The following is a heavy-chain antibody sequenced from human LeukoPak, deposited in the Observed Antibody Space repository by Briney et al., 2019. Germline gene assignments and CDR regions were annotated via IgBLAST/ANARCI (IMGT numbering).Heavy chain of an antibody. D-gene: IGHD1-26*01. CDR1: GFSFSHYG. Sequence: GGSLRLSCVASGFSFSHYGMHWVRQAPGKGLEWVAAISYDGTNKYYADSVKGRFAISRDNSKNTLTLQMNSLGAADTAVYYCAKDRTVGASYWYFDLWGRGTLVTVSS. CDR3: AKDRTVGASYWYFDL. V-gene: IGHV3-30*18. CDR2: ISYDGTNK. J-gene: IGHJ2*01.